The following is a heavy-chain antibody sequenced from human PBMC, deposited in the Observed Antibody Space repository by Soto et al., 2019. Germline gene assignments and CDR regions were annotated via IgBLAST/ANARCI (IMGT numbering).Heavy chain of an antibody. V-gene: IGHV1-69*01. J-gene: IGHJ6*02. CDR3: ARGPEVVAAERYWYGMDV. CDR2: IIPIFGTA. CDR1: GGTFSSYA. Sequence: QVQLVQSGAEVKKPGSSVKVSCKASGGTFSSYAISWVRQAPGQGLEWMGGIIPIFGTANYAQKFQGRVTITADESTSTAYMVLSSLRSEDTAVYYCARGPEVVAAERYWYGMDVWGQGTTVTVSS. D-gene: IGHD2-15*01.